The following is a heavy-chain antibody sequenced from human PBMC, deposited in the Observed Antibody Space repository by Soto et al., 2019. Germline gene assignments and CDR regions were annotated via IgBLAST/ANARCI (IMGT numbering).Heavy chain of an antibody. D-gene: IGHD6-19*01. CDR2: INPSGGST. CDR1: GYTFTSYY. Sequence: GASVKVSCKASGYTFTSYYMHWVRQAPGQGLEWMGIINPSGGSTSYAQKFQGRVTMTRDTSTSTVYMELSSLRPEDTAVYYCAKDGATPVAARFLDSWGQGTPVTVSS. J-gene: IGHJ4*02. V-gene: IGHV1-46*01. CDR3: AKDGATPVAARFLDS.